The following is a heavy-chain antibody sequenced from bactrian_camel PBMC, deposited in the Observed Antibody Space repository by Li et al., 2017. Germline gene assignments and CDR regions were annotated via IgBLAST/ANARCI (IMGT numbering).Heavy chain of an antibody. J-gene: IGHJ6*01. V-gene: IGHV3S54*01. CDR3: AVNVGSCSPRWWTLTFGV. Sequence: HVQLVESGGGSVQAGESLRLSGAVSGGPISGKCMAWFRQRGGKERKLVAVIYLGGAGDDRIFHADSVKGRFTISRDSTKNTLDLRMDNVTLEDTGEYWCAVNVGSCSPRWWTLTFGVRGLGTQVTVS. CDR2: IYLGGAGDDRI. CDR1: GGPISGKC. D-gene: IGHD3*01.